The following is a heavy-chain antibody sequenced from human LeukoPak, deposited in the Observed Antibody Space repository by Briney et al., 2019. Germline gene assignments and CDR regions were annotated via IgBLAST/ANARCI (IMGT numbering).Heavy chain of an antibody. CDR2: IYYTGST. J-gene: IGHJ4*02. D-gene: IGHD5-24*01. Sequence: PSETLSLTCTVSGGSISSYYWSWIRQPPGKGLEWIADIYYTGSTYYNPSLKSPVTMSIDTSNNQFSLKLSSVTAADTAVYYCARDGEMGTIENYFDYWGQGALVTVSS. V-gene: IGHV4-59*12. CDR3: ARDGEMGTIENYFDY. CDR1: GGSISSYY.